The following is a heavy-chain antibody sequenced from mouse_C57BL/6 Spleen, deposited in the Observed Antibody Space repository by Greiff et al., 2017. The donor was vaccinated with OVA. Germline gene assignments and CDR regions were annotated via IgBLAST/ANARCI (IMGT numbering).Heavy chain of an antibody. D-gene: IGHD2-4*01. Sequence: QVQLQQSGAELVKPGASVKISCKASGYAFSSYWMNWVKQRPGKGLEWIGQIYPGDGDTNYNGKFKGKATLTADKSSSTAYMQLSSLTSEDSAVYYCAHYDYGGGAMDYWGQGTSVTVSS. V-gene: IGHV1-80*01. J-gene: IGHJ4*01. CDR3: AHYDYGGGAMDY. CDR2: IYPGDGDT. CDR1: GYAFSSYW.